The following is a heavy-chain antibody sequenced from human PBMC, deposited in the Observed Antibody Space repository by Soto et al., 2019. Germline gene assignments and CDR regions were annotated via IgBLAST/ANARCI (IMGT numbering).Heavy chain of an antibody. CDR3: ARANWNYSDSRGISNFYYYYGMDV. V-gene: IGHV1-69*13. Sequence: ASVKVSCKASGGTFSSYAISWVRQAPGQGLEWMGGIIPIFGTANYAQKFQGRVTITADESTSTAYMELSSLRSEDTAVYYCARANWNYSDSRGISNFYYYYGMDVWGQGTTVTVSS. D-gene: IGHD1-7*01. J-gene: IGHJ6*02. CDR2: IIPIFGTA. CDR1: GGTFSSYA.